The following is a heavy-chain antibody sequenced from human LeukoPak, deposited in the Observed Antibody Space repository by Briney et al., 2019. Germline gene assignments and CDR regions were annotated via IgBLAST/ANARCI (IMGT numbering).Heavy chain of an antibody. CDR1: GFAFSSYV. J-gene: IGHJ4*02. CDR3: AKGDDFLADYRYRFDY. D-gene: IGHD3-9*01. Sequence: PGGSLRLSCEVSGFAFSSYVMSWVRQAPGNGLEWVSAIDSSGVTTQYADSVKGRFTIFRDNSKNTLYLQLNSLRAEDTAVYYCAKGDDFLADYRYRFDYWGQGTLVTVSS. V-gene: IGHV3-23*01. CDR2: IDSSGVTT.